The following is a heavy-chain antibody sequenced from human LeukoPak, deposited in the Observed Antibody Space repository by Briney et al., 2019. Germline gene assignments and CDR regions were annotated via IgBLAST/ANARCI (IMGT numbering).Heavy chain of an antibody. J-gene: IGHJ4*02. Sequence: SETLSLTCTVSGDSMSSFYWSWIRQPPGQGLEWIGYIFSSVSTHHNPSLTSRLTMSLDKTSTKSAFMLTSVPGAATAGAYCARDLMGRDYNGSKSVWGQGTLVTVSS. D-gene: IGHD3-10*01. CDR1: GDSMSSFY. CDR3: ARDLMGRDYNGSKSV. CDR2: IFSSVST. V-gene: IGHV4-59*01.